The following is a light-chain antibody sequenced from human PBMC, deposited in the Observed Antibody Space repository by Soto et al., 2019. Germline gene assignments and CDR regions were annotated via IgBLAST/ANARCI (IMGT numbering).Light chain of an antibody. CDR1: QSISVTY. CDR2: TTS. Sequence: MVLTPYHVTLSLSPGERATLSCMSIQSISVTYLAWYQQKPGQAPRLLIYTTSIRATGIPDRFSGSGSGTDFTLTISRLEPEDFAVYYCHHYGISPPWTFGQRAKVDIK. J-gene: IGKJ1*01. V-gene: IGKV3-20*01. CDR3: HHYGISPPWT.